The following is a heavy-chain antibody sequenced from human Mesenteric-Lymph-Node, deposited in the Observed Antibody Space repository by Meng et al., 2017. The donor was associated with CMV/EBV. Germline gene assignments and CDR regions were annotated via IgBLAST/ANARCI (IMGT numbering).Heavy chain of an antibody. CDR2: INPSGGST. J-gene: IGHJ4*01. CDR3: ARDVYGDPTSRGFDY. D-gene: IGHD4-17*01. Sequence: ASVKVSCKASGYTFTSYYMHWVRQAPGQGLEWMGIINPSGGSTSYAQKFQGRVTITRNTSISTAYMELSSLRSEDTAVYYCARDVYGDPTSRGFDYWGQEPWSPSPQ. CDR1: GYTFTSYY. V-gene: IGHV1-46*01.